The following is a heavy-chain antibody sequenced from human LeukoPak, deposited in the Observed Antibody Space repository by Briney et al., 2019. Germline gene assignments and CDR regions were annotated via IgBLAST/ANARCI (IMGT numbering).Heavy chain of an antibody. V-gene: IGHV3-23*01. CDR3: AKPYSSSWLELDY. CDR1: GFTFGNYA. Sequence: PGGSLRLSCAASGFTFGNYAMTWVRQAPGKGLEWVSVISGSGGSTYYADSVKGRFTISRDNSKNTLYLQMNSLRAEDTAVYYCAKPYSSSWLELDYWGQGTLVTVSS. J-gene: IGHJ4*02. D-gene: IGHD6-13*01. CDR2: ISGSGGST.